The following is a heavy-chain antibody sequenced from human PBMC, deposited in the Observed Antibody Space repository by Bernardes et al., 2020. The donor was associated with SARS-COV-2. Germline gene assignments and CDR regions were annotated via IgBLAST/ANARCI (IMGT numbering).Heavy chain of an antibody. J-gene: IGHJ4*02. Sequence: GGSLRLSCVASGFSLSTYWMHWVRQAPGKGLVWVSRINSDGSSTSYADSVKGRFTVSRDNAKNTVYLQLNSLRAEETAVYYCARDFGIEDYWGQGTLVTVSA. D-gene: IGHD1-26*01. CDR1: GFSLSTYW. CDR2: INSDGSST. V-gene: IGHV3-74*01. CDR3: ARDFGIEDY.